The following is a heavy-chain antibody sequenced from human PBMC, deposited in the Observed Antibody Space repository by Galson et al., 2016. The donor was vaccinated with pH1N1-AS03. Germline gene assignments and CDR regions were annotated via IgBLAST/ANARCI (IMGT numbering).Heavy chain of an antibody. J-gene: IGHJ6*02. CDR1: GYTFTSYY. CDR3: ARVSAGLKGYYYAMDA. Sequence: SCKASGYTFTSYYIHWVRQAPGQGREWMGIINPSDGNTNYAQRFQGRVTMTRHTYTSTVDMELSSLRSDDTAVYYCARVSAGLKGYYYAMDAWGQGTLATVSS. D-gene: IGHD4/OR15-4a*01. CDR2: INPSDGNT. V-gene: IGHV1-46*01.